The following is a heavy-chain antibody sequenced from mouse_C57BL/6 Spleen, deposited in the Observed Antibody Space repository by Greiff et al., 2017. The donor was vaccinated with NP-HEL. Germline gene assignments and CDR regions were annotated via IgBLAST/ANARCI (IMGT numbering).Heavy chain of an antibody. CDR2: ISYDGSN. CDR3: ARENGPSLPYYAMDY. V-gene: IGHV3-6*01. J-gene: IGHJ4*01. Sequence: EVQLQESGPGLVKPSQSLSLTCSVTGYSITSGYYWNWIRQFPGNKLEWMGYISYDGSNNYNLSLKNRISITRDTSKNQFFLKLNSVTTEDTATYYCARENGPSLPYYAMDYWGQGTSVTVSS. CDR1: GYSITSGYY. D-gene: IGHD1-1*02.